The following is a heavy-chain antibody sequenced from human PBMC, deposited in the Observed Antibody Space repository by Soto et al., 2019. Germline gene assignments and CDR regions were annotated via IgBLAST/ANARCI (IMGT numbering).Heavy chain of an antibody. CDR1: GYTFTSYG. Sequence: QVPLVPSGAEVKKPGASGKVSCKASGYTFTSYGISCVRQAPGQGLEWMGWISAYNGNTNYAQMLQGIVTMTTYTSTSTAYMELMRLRSDDTAVDYCARVVGTSYDFDYWGQGTLVTVAS. CDR3: ARVVGTSYDFDY. CDR2: ISAYNGNT. J-gene: IGHJ4*02. V-gene: IGHV1-18*01. D-gene: IGHD1-26*01.